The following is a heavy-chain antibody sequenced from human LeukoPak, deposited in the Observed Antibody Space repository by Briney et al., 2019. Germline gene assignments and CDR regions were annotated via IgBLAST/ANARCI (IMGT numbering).Heavy chain of an antibody. CDR1: GYTFTSYG. V-gene: IGHV1-18*01. CDR2: ISAYNGNT. J-gene: IGHJ4*02. Sequence: ASVKVSCKASGYTFTSYGISWVRQAPGQGLEWMGWISAYNGNTNYAQKLQGRVTMTTDTSTSTAYMELRSPRSADTSVDYLSKGTAVAAKDLPDYWGQGTLVTVVS. CDR3: SKGTAVAAKDLPDY. D-gene: IGHD6-19*01.